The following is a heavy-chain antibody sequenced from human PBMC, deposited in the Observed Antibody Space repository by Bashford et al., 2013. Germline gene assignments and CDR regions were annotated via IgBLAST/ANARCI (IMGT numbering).Heavy chain of an antibody. V-gene: IGHV3-21*01. J-gene: IGHJ4*02. CDR1: GFTFSRYS. CDR3: ARADCSGATCSVDY. CDR2: ISSTGVYI. D-gene: IGHD2-15*01. Sequence: GSLRLSCAASGFTFSRYSLIWVRQPPGKGLEWVSSISSTGVYIYYAASVKGRFTVSRDNAWDSLYLQMNSLRAEDTAVYYCARADCSGATCSVDYWGPGTLVTVSS.